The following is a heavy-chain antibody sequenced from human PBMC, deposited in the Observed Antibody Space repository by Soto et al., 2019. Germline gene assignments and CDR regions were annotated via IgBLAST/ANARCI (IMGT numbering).Heavy chain of an antibody. CDR1: GGSFSGYY. V-gene: IGHV4-34*01. Sequence: PSETLSLTCAVYGGSFSGYYWSWIRQPPGKGLEWIGEINHSGSTNYNPSLKSRVTISVDTSKNQFSLKLSSVTAADTAVYYCARGDYGDYSRYFQHWGQGTLVTVSS. CDR3: ARGDYGDYSRYFQH. CDR2: INHSGST. D-gene: IGHD4-17*01. J-gene: IGHJ1*01.